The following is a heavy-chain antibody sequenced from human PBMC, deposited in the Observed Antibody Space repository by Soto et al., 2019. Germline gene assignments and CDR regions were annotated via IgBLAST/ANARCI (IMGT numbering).Heavy chain of an antibody. V-gene: IGHV1-69*13. D-gene: IGHD3-10*01. CDR3: ARDAGPLVNLWYFDY. CDR2: IIPIFGTA. CDR1: GGTFSSYA. Sequence: SVKVSCKASGGTFSSYAISWVRQAPGQGLEWMGGIIPIFGTANYAQKFQGRVTITADESTSTAYMELSSLRSEDTAVYYCARDAGPLVNLWYFDYWGQGTLVTLSS. J-gene: IGHJ4*02.